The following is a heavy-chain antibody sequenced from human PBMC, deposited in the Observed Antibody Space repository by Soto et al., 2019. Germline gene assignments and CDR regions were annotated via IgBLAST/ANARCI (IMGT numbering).Heavy chain of an antibody. Sequence: ASVKVSCKASGYTFASNDINWVRQGPGQGLQWMGWMNANVDATDSPQEFKGRVSMTWNASISTAYLELHNLKSDDTAAYYCAREVVVGGSIWLDPWGQGSMVAVYS. V-gene: IGHV1-8*01. D-gene: IGHD2-15*01. CDR3: AREVVVGGSIWLDP. CDR2: MNANVDAT. CDR1: GYTFASND. J-gene: IGHJ5*02.